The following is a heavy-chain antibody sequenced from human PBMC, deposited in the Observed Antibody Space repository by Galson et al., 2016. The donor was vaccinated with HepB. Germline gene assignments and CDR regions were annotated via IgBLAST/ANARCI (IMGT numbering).Heavy chain of an antibody. V-gene: IGHV3-21*01. J-gene: IGHJ6*02. D-gene: IGHD6-25*01. CDR2: ISSSSAYI. CDR3: AREGGGYTSVWPEYYYGMDV. Sequence: SLRLSCAASGFTFSTYRMNWVRQAPGKGLEWVSSISSSSAYIYYAESVKGRFTISRDNAKNSLYLQVTSLRPEDTAVYYCAREGGGYTSVWPEYYYGMDVWGQGTPVTVSS. CDR1: GFTFSTYR.